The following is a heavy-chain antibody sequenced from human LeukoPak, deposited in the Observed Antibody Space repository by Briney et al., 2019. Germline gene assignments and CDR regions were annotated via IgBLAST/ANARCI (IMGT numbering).Heavy chain of an antibody. CDR3: ARDLTGLRVY. CDR2: IIPIFGTA. CDR1: GGTFSSYA. Sequence: SVKVSCKASGGTFSSYAISWVRQAPGQGLEWMGGIIPIFGTANYAQKFQGRITMTRDTSISTAYMELSRLRSDDTAVYYCARDLTGLRVYWGQGTLVTVSS. V-gene: IGHV1-69*05. J-gene: IGHJ4*02. D-gene: IGHD3-9*01.